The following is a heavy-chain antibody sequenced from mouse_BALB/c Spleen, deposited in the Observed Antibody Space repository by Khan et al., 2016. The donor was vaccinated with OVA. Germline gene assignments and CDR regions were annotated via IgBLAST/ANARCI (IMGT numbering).Heavy chain of an antibody. J-gene: IGHJ2*01. CDR1: GYSITTDYA. CDR3: ARVYGGDFDY. D-gene: IGHD1-1*01. CDR2: ISYSGNT. Sequence: EVKLLESGPGLVKPSQSLSLTCPVTGYSITTDYAWNWIRQFPGNKLEWLGFISYSGNTKYNPSLTSRISITRDTSKNQFFLQLKSVTTEDTAGYYCARVYGGDFDYWGQGTTLTVSS. V-gene: IGHV3-2*02.